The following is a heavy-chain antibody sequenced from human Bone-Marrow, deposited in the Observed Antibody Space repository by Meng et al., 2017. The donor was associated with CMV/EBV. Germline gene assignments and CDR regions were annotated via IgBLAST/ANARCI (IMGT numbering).Heavy chain of an antibody. CDR3: ARDSGYSYGSLGY. Sequence: SETLSLTCTVSGDSISTYYWSWIRQPPGKGLEWIGYIYYSGTTNYNPSLKSRVTISADTSKNQFSLNLTSVTAADTAVYYCARDSGYSYGSLGYWGQGTLVTVSS. CDR1: GDSISTYY. V-gene: IGHV4-59*01. CDR2: IYYSGTT. J-gene: IGHJ4*02. D-gene: IGHD5-18*01.